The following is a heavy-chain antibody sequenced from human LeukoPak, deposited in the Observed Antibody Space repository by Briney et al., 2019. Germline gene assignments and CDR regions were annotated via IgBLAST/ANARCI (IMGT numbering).Heavy chain of an antibody. Sequence: SETLSLTCAVYGGSFSGYYWSWIRQPPGKGLEWIGEINHSGSTNYNPSLKSRVTISVDTSKNQFSLKLSSVTAADTAVYYCARLRRLGYCSSTSCPNYYYYYMDVWGKGTTVTVSS. CDR3: ARLRRLGYCSSTSCPNYYYYYMDV. V-gene: IGHV4-34*01. J-gene: IGHJ6*03. CDR2: INHSGST. D-gene: IGHD2-2*01. CDR1: GGSFSGYY.